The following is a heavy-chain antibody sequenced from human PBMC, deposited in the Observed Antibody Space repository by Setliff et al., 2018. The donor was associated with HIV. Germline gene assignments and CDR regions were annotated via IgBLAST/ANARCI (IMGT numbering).Heavy chain of an antibody. D-gene: IGHD3-10*01. CDR2: IYYSGST. J-gene: IGHJ4*02. CDR3: ARVRRVGSVEGYFDY. V-gene: IGHV4-38-2*01. Sequence: SETLSLTCAVSGYSISSGYYWGRIRQPPGKGLEWIGNIYYSGSTYYNPSLKSRVTISLDTSKNQFSLKLSSVTAADAAVYYCARVRRVGSVEGYFDYWGQGTLVTVSS. CDR1: GYSISSGYY.